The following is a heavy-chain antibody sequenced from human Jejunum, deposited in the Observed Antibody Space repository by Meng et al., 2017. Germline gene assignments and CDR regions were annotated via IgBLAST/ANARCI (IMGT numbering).Heavy chain of an antibody. D-gene: IGHD6-13*01. CDR3: ARGIAAAES. V-gene: IGHV3-74*01. CDR2: INPDGSGT. CDR1: GFTFSNDY. J-gene: IGHJ5*02. Sequence: GESLKISCAASGFTFSNDYMHWVRQTPGTGLMWVSRINPDGSGTSYADSVKGRFTISRDNAKNTLYRQMNSLRAEDTAVYYCARGIAAAESWGQGTLVTVSS.